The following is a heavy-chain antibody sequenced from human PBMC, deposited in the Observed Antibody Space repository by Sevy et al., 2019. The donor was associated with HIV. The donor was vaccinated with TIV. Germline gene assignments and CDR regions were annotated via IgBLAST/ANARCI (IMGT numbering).Heavy chain of an antibody. CDR2: ISSSSSYI. CDR3: ARTREGYNSGFDY. CDR1: GFTFSSYS. V-gene: IGHV3-21*01. D-gene: IGHD1-1*01. Sequence: GGSLRLSCAASGFTFSSYSMNWVRQAPGKGLEWVPSISSSSSYIYYADSVKGRFTISRDNAKNSVYLQMNSLRAEDTAVDYCARTREGYNSGFDYWGQGTLVTVSS. J-gene: IGHJ4*02.